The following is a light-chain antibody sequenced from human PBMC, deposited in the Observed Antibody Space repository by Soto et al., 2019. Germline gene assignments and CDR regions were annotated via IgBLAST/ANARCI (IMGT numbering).Light chain of an antibody. CDR3: QHYNSYSIT. Sequence: DIQMTQSPSTLSASVGDRVTITCRASQSISNWLAWYQQKPGKAPKLLIYKASSLESGVPSRFSGSGCGTEFTLTISSLQPDDFATYYCQHYNSYSITFGQGTRLEIK. CDR1: QSISNW. J-gene: IGKJ5*01. V-gene: IGKV1-5*03. CDR2: KAS.